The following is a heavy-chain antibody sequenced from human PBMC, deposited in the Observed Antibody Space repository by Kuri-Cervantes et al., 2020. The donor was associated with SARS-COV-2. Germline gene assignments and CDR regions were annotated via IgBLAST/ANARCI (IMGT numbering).Heavy chain of an antibody. CDR2: ISYSGST. CDR1: GCSISSSSYY. V-gene: IGHV4-39*02. J-gene: IGHJ6*03. D-gene: IGHD5-12*01. Sequence: SETLSLTCTVSGCSISSSSYYWGWIRQPPGKGLEWIGSISYSGSTYYNPSLKSRVTISVDTSKNQFSLKLSSVTAAGTAVYYCAREDIVDSPYHYYMDVWGKGTTVTVSS. CDR3: AREDIVDSPYHYYMDV.